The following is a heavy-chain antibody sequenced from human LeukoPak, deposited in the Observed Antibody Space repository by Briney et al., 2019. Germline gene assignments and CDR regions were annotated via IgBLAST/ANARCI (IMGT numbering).Heavy chain of an antibody. CDR2: MNPNSGNT. CDR1: GYTFTSYD. V-gene: IGHV1-8*01. D-gene: IGHD2-15*01. Sequence: GASVKVSCKASGYTFTSYDINWVRQASGQGLEWMGWMNPNSGNTGYAQKFQGRVTMTRNTSISTAYMELSSLRSEDTAEYYCARGPTRYCSGGSCYGEYYFDYWGQGTLVTVSS. CDR3: ARGPTRYCSGGSCYGEYYFDY. J-gene: IGHJ4*02.